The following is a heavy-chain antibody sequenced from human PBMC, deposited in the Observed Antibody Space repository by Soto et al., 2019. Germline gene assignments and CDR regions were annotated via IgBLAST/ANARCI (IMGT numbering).Heavy chain of an antibody. D-gene: IGHD3-9*01. CDR3: AGGPSLTGSFFDS. CDR2: TYYTSKWYN. V-gene: IGHV6-1*01. Sequence: SQTLSLTCAISGDSVSSNTAAWNWIRQSPSRGLEWLGRTYYTSKWYNDYAVSVKSRITISPDTSKNQFSLQLNSVTPEDTAVYFCAGGPSLTGSFFDSWGQGTLVTVSS. J-gene: IGHJ4*02. CDR1: GDSVSSNTAA.